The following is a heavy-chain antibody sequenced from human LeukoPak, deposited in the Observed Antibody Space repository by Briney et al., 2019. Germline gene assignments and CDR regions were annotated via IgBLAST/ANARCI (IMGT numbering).Heavy chain of an antibody. J-gene: IGHJ3*02. CDR3: ARDLWALGYCSSTSCSWGDAFDS. D-gene: IGHD2-2*01. CDR1: GYTFTSYG. V-gene: IGHV1-18*01. CDR2: ISAYNGNT. Sequence: ASVKVSCKASGYTFTSYGISWVRQAPGQGLEWMGWISAYNGNTNYAQKLQGRVTMTTDTSTSTAYMELRSLRSDDTAVYYCARDLWALGYCSSTSCSWGDAFDSWGQGTMVTVSS.